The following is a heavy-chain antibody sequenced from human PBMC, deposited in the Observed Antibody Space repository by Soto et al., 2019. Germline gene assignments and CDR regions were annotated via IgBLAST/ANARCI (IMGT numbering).Heavy chain of an antibody. CDR3: ARERGGYGLFDS. D-gene: IGHD5-18*01. CDR2: ISSRGDTI. CDR1: GFIFSDFH. J-gene: IGHJ4*02. V-gene: IGHV3-11*01. Sequence: GGSLRLSCAASGFIFSDFHMTWIRQAPGKGLELVAYISSRGDTIYYADSVRGRITISRDNDKDSLFLQMSSLRVEDTTVYYCARERGGYGLFDSWGQGTLVTVSS.